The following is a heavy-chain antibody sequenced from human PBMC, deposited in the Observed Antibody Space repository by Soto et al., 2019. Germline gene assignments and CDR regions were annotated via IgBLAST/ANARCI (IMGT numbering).Heavy chain of an antibody. V-gene: IGHV3-49*03. J-gene: IGHJ4*02. CDR2: IRSKAYGGTT. CDR3: TRDGGNYYDSSGYPYYFDY. D-gene: IGHD3-22*01. CDR1: GLTFGDYA. Sequence: SLRLSCTASGLTFGDYAMSWFRQAPGKGLEWVGFIRSKAYGGTTEYAASVKGRFTISRDDSKSIAYLQMNSLKTEDTAVYYCTRDGGNYYDSSGYPYYFDYWGQGTLVTVSS.